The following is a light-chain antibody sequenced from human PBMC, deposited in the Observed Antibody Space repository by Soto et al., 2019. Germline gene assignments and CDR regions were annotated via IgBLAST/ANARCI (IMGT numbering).Light chain of an antibody. Sequence: EIVLTQSPGPLSLCPGERATLSCRASQSVSRSYLAWYQQQPAQAPRLLLXXXXTRXXCVPDRCSGSGCGTXXALTIXXLXXEDFAVYHCQQYNNWPPWTCGQGYKVDIK. CDR2: XXX. CDR1: QSVSRSY. CDR3: QQYNNWPPWT. J-gene: IGKJ1*01. V-gene: IGKV3-20*01.